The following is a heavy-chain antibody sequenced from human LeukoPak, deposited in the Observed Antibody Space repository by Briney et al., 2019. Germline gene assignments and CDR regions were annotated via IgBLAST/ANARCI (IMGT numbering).Heavy chain of an antibody. CDR3: ARGWTLKTPLGRVAGTSSRRGRYFDY. J-gene: IGHJ4*01. Sequence: ASVKVSCKTSGYTFTGYYIHWVRQAPGQGLEWMGWINPNSAGTNYAQKFQGRVNMTRDTSISTAYMELSRLRFDDTAVYYCARGWTLKTPLGRVAGTSSRRGRYFDYWGQGTLVTVSS. CDR2: INPNSAGT. V-gene: IGHV1-2*02. D-gene: IGHD6-19*01. CDR1: GYTFTGYY.